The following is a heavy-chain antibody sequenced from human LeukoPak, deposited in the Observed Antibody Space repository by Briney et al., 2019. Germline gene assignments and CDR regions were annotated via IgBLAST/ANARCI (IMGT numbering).Heavy chain of an antibody. CDR1: GFTFSSYA. CDR3: ARDLHFRLWDSSDYYPY. Sequence: GGSLRLSCAASGFTFSSYAMSWVRQAPGKGLEWVSAISGSGGSTYYADSVKGRFTISRDNAKNSLYLQMNSLRAEDTAVYYCARDLHFRLWDSSDYYPYWGQGTLVTVSS. J-gene: IGHJ4*02. V-gene: IGHV3-23*01. D-gene: IGHD3-22*01. CDR2: ISGSGGST.